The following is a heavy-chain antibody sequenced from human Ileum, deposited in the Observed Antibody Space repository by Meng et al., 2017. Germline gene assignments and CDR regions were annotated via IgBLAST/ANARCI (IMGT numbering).Heavy chain of an antibody. CDR1: GGSFSGYY. CDR3: ARGGGRYGPDFDY. V-gene: IGHV4-34*01. J-gene: IGHJ4*02. CDR2: INHSGST. D-gene: IGHD3-16*01. Sequence: VQLTQWGAGLLKPSATLSLPCAAYGGSFSGYYWSWIRQPPGKGLEWIGEINHSGSTNYSPSLKSRVTISVDTSKNQFSLKLSSVTAADTAVYYCARGGGRYGPDFDYWGQGTLVTVSS.